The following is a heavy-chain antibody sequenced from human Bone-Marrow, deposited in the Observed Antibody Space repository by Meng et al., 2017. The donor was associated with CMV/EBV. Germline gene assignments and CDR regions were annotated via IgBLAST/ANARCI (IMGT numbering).Heavy chain of an antibody. V-gene: IGHV5-51*01. J-gene: IGHJ4*02. Sequence: YRCAGYGDGGLGQMPGKGLGWMEIVYHGDSGTRDSPSCQRQVTIAADKSISTAYLQWSSLKASDTAMYYCARPPSDSSGYPSWYYFDYWGQGTLVTVSS. CDR1: YRCAGYG. CDR2: VYHGDSGT. D-gene: IGHD3-22*01. CDR3: ARPPSDSSGYPSWYYFDY.